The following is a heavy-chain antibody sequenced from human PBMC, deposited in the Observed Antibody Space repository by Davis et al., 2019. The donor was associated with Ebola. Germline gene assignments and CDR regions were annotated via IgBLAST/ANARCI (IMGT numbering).Heavy chain of an antibody. CDR3: ARRITMVRGVIIDWYFDL. J-gene: IGHJ2*01. D-gene: IGHD3-10*01. CDR1: GFTFSSYS. V-gene: IGHV3-48*04. Sequence: GESLKISCAASGFTFSSYSMNWVRQAPGKGLEWVSYISSSSSTIYYADSVKGRFTISRDNAKNSLYLQMNSLRAEDTAVYYCARRITMVRGVIIDWYFDLWGRGTLVTVSS. CDR2: ISSSSSTI.